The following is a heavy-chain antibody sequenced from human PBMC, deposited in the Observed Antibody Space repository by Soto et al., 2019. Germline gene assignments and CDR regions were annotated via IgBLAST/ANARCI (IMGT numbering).Heavy chain of an antibody. Sequence: SETLSLTCTVSGWSISSYYWSWIRQPPGKGLEWIGYIYYSGSTNYNPSLKSRVTISVDTSKNQFSLKLSSVTAADTAVYYCARRYGYSFDYWGQGTLVTVSS. CDR1: GWSISSYY. V-gene: IGHV4-59*08. J-gene: IGHJ4*02. D-gene: IGHD1-1*01. CDR2: IYYSGST. CDR3: ARRYGYSFDY.